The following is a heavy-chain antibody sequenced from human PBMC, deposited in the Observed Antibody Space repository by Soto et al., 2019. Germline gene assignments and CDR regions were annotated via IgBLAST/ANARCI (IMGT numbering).Heavy chain of an antibody. J-gene: IGHJ4*02. CDR1: GGSFSDYA. V-gene: IGHV1-69*01. CDR3: ARGRAPRRWSYLDL. CDR2: IIPIFGTP. Sequence: QVQLVQSGAEVKKPGSSVKISCKALGGSFSDYAISWVRQAPGQGLEWMGGIIPIFGTPNYGQKLQDRVTFTAHESTNTVYMALSRLPSEDIAVYYCARGRAPRRWSYLDLWGQGTQVTFSS. D-gene: IGHD2-15*01.